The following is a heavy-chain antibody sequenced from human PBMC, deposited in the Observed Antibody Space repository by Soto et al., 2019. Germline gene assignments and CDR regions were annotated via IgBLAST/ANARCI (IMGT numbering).Heavy chain of an antibody. D-gene: IGHD2-15*01. J-gene: IGHJ6*02. CDR2: IIPIFGTA. CDR3: SREVEDCSGGSCYGYYGMDV. V-gene: IGHV1-69*12. Sequence: QVQLVQSGAEVKKPGSSVKVSCKASGGTFSSYAISWVRQAPGQGLEWMGGIIPIFGTANYAQKFQGRVTITADESTSSAYMELSSMRSEDTGVYFCSREVEDCSGGSCYGYYGMDVWGQGTTVTVSS. CDR1: GGTFSSYA.